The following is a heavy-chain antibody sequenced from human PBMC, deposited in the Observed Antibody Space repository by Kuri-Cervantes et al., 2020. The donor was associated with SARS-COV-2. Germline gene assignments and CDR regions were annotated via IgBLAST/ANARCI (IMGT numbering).Heavy chain of an antibody. J-gene: IGHJ4*02. D-gene: IGHD3-10*01. Sequence: GESLKISCAASGFTFSSYGMHWVRQAPGKGLEWVAFIRYDGSNKYYADSVKGRFTVSRDNAKNSVYLQMNSLRAEDTAVYYCARSRGFGELLDYFDYWGQGTLVTVSS. CDR2: IRYDGSNK. CDR1: GFTFSSYG. V-gene: IGHV3-30*02. CDR3: ARSRGFGELLDYFDY.